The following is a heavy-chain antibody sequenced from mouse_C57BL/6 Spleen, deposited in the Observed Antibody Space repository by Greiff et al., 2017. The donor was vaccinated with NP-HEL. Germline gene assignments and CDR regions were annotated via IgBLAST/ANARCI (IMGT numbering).Heavy chain of an antibody. J-gene: IGHJ2*01. CDR2: IRSKSNNYAT. V-gene: IGHV10-1*01. CDR1: GFSFNTYA. Sequence: EVQLVESGGGLVQPKGSLKLSCAASGFSFNTYAMNWVRQAPGKGLEWVARIRSKSNNYATYYADSVKDRFTISRDDSESMLYLQMNNLKTEDTAMYYCVRSSSLYYFDYWGQGTTLTVSS. D-gene: IGHD1-1*01. CDR3: VRSSSLYYFDY.